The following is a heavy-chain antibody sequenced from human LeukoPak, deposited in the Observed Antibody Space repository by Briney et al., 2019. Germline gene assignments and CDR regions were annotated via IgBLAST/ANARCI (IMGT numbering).Heavy chain of an antibody. D-gene: IGHD2/OR15-2a*01. CDR2: IFYSGST. J-gene: IGHJ4*02. Sequence: SETLSLTCTVSDDSITIYYWGWIRQPPGKGLEWIGTIFYSGSTYYNPSLKSRVTISVDTSTNQFSLKLSSVTAADTAVYYCATQILLCHYFWGQGTLVTVSS. V-gene: IGHV4-59*04. CDR3: ATQILLCHYF. CDR1: DDSITIYY.